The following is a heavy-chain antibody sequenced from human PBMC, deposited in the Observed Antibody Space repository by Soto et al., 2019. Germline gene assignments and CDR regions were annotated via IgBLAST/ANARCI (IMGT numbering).Heavy chain of an antibody. CDR1: GFTFSSYS. CDR3: ARDRDYYDFWSGYYTSREYYYGMDV. D-gene: IGHD3-3*01. V-gene: IGHV3-21*01. Sequence: GESLKISCAASGFTFSSYSMNWVRQAPGKGLEWVSSISSSSSYIYYADSVKGRFTISRDNAKNSLYLQMNSLRAKDTAVYYCARDRDYYDFWSGYYTSREYYYGMDVWGQGTTVTVSS. J-gene: IGHJ6*02. CDR2: ISSSSSYI.